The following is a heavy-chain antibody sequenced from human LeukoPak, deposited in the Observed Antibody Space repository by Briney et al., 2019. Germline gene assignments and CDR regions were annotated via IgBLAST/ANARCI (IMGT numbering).Heavy chain of an antibody. D-gene: IGHD3-22*01. Sequence: GRSLRLSCAASGFTFSSYAMHWVRQAPGKGLEWVAVISYDGSNKYYADSVKGRFTISRDNSKNTLYLQMNSLRAEDTAVYYCARSYDSSGYYSLLYYYYYGMDVWVQGTTVTVS. V-gene: IGHV3-30*04. CDR2: ISYDGSNK. CDR1: GFTFSSYA. J-gene: IGHJ6*02. CDR3: ARSYDSSGYYSLLYYYYYGMDV.